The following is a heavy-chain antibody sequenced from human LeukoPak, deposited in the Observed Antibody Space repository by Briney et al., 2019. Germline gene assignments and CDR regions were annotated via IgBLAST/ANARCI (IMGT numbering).Heavy chain of an antibody. D-gene: IGHD5-18*01. CDR3: ARDREYSYGLGDAFDI. CDR2: ISYDGSNK. J-gene: IGHJ3*02. CDR1: GFTFSSYA. Sequence: GGSLRLSCAASGFTFSSYAMHWVRQAPGKGLEWVAVISYDGSNKYYADSVKGRFTISRDNSKNTLYQQMNSLRAEDTAVYYCARDREYSYGLGDAFDIWGQGTMVTVSS. V-gene: IGHV3-30-3*01.